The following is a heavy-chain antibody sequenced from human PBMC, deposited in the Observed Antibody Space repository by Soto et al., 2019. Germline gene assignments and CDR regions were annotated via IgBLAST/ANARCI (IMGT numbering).Heavy chain of an antibody. J-gene: IGHJ1*01. CDR3: ARDGQQAYFQH. V-gene: IGHV4-4*02. CDR1: GGSISSSYW. D-gene: IGHD6-13*01. CDR2: IYHSGST. Sequence: QVQLQESGPGLLKPSGTLSLTCAVSGGSISSSYWWSWVRQPPGKGLEWIGEIYHSGSTNYNPSLKSXXTXSGXKSKNQLSLIMSSVTAADTAVYYCARDGQQAYFQHWGQGTLVTVSS.